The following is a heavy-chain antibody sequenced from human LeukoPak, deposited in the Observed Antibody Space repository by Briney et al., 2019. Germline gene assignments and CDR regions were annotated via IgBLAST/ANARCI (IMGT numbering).Heavy chain of an antibody. Sequence: PSETLSLTCTVSGGSISSSSYYWGWIRQPPGKGLEWIGSIYYSGSTYYNPSLKSRVTISVDTSKNQFSLKLSSVTAADTAVYYCARDRGDYNSGSFDYWGQGTLVTVSS. CDR2: IYYSGST. J-gene: IGHJ4*02. CDR1: GGSISSSSYY. D-gene: IGHD1-26*01. V-gene: IGHV4-39*07. CDR3: ARDRGDYNSGSFDY.